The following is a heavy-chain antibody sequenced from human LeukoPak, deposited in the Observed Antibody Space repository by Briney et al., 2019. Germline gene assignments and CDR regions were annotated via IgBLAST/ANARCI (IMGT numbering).Heavy chain of an antibody. V-gene: IGHV4-61*01. CDR3: ARTSGSYSYYYYYMDV. CDR1: GGSISSSSYY. Sequence: SETLSLTCTVSGGSISSSSYYWSWIRQTPGKGLEWIGYIYYSGSTNYNPSLKSRVSISVDTSKNQFSLNLSSVTAADTAVYYCARTSGSYSYYYYYMDVWGKGTTVTVSS. D-gene: IGHD1-26*01. J-gene: IGHJ6*03. CDR2: IYYSGST.